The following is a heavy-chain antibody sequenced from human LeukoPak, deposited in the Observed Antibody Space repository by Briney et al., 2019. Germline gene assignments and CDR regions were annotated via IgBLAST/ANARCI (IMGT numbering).Heavy chain of an antibody. J-gene: IGHJ4*02. CDR2: INSNSGAR. Sequence: ASLKVSSKASGYTFSVYYMHWVRQGPGQSLESMGWINSNSGARNYAPKFQGRVTFSRDNSISTAYMELSSLRSDDTAIYYCARGRGGATTGFDHWGQGTLVTVSS. D-gene: IGHD1-26*01. V-gene: IGHV1-2*02. CDR1: GYTFSVYY. CDR3: ARGRGGATTGFDH.